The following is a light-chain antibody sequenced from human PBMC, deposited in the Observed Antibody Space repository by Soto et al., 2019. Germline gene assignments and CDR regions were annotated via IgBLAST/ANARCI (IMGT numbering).Light chain of an antibody. V-gene: IGLV2-14*01. CDR3: SSNTSSRTLV. CDR1: SSDVGGYNY. J-gene: IGLJ2*01. Sequence: QSALTQPASVSGSPGQSITISCTGSSSDVGGYNYVAWYQQHPGKAPKLMIYEVSNRPSAISNRFSGYKSGNTASLTLSGLQVEDEAEYYCSSNTSSRTLVFGGGTKLTVL. CDR2: EVS.